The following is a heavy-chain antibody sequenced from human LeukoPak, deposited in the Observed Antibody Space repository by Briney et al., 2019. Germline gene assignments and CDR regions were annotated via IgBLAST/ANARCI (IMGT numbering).Heavy chain of an antibody. V-gene: IGHV1-2*02. D-gene: IGHD5-18*01. Sequence: GASVKVSCKTSGNTFTGYYIHWVRQAPGQGLEWMGWINPNSGGTNYAQKFQGRVTMTRDTSISTAYMELNRLRSDDTAVYYCARVASWGYSYGLLNFDFWGQGTLVTVSS. CDR2: INPNSGGT. J-gene: IGHJ4*02. CDR1: GNTFTGYY. CDR3: ARVASWGYSYGLLNFDF.